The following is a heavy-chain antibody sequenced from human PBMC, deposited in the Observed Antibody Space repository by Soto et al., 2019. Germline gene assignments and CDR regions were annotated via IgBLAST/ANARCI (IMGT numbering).Heavy chain of an antibody. J-gene: IGHJ6*02. Sequence: SLRLSCAASGFTFSSYWMHWVRQAPGKGLMWVSRINSDGSSTSYADSVKGRFTISRDNAKNTLYLQMNSLRAEDTAVYYCARWEVPTPYGMGAWGQGTTVTVSS. V-gene: IGHV3-74*01. CDR3: ARWEVPTPYGMGA. CDR2: INSDGSST. D-gene: IGHD1-26*01. CDR1: GFTFSSYW.